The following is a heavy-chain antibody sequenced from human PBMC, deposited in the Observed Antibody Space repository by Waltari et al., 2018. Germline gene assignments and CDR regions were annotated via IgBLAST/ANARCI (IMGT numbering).Heavy chain of an antibody. CDR3: ARARVAVAGTPHPFDY. D-gene: IGHD6-19*01. V-gene: IGHV4-59*11. CDR1: GGSISSHY. CDR2: IYYSGST. J-gene: IGHJ4*02. Sequence: QVQLQESGPGLVKPSETLSLTCTVSGGSISSHYWSWIRQPPGKGLEWIGYIYYSGSTNYNPSLKSRVTISVDTSKNQFSLKLSSVTAADTAVYYCARARVAVAGTPHPFDYWGQGTLVTVSS.